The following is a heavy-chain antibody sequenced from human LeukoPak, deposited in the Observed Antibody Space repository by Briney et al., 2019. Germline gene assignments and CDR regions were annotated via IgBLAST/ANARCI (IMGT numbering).Heavy chain of an antibody. CDR3: ARTFGLPRSYIVVVITSGAFDI. Sequence: SETLSLTCAVYGGSFSGYYWSWIRQPPGKGLEWIGEINHSGSTSYNPSLKSRVTISVDTSKNQFSLKLSSVTAADTAVYYCARTFGLPRSYIVVVITSGAFDIWGQGTVVTVSS. D-gene: IGHD3-22*01. CDR2: INHSGST. CDR1: GGSFSGYY. V-gene: IGHV4-34*01. J-gene: IGHJ3*02.